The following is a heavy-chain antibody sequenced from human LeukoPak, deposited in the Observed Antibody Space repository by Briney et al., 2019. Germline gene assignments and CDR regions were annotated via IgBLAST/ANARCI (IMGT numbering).Heavy chain of an antibody. Sequence: GGSLRLSCAASGFTFSSYSMNWVRQAPGKGLEWVSSISSSSSYIYYADSVKGRFTISRDNAKNSLYLQMNSLRAEDTAVYYCARGDDSSGYYGAFDIWGQGTMVTVPS. V-gene: IGHV3-21*01. CDR3: ARGDDSSGYYGAFDI. CDR1: GFTFSSYS. D-gene: IGHD3-22*01. J-gene: IGHJ3*02. CDR2: ISSSSSYI.